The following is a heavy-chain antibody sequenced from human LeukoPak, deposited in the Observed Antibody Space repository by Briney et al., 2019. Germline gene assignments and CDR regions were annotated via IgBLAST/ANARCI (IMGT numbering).Heavy chain of an antibody. CDR2: ISYDGSNK. D-gene: IGHD5-12*01. J-gene: IGHJ4*02. V-gene: IGHV3-30*18. CDR1: GFTFSTYA. CDR3: ANGPGSGSRRQTPTY. Sequence: GGSLRLSCAASGFTFSTYAMHWVRQAPGKGLEWVAVISYDGSNKYYADSVKGRFTISRDNSKNTLYLQVDSLRGEDTAVYYCANGPGSGSRRQTPTYWGQGTLVTVSS.